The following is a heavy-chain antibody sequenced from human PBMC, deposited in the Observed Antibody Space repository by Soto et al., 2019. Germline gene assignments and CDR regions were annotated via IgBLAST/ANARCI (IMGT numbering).Heavy chain of an antibody. CDR1: GGSISSYY. V-gene: IGHV4-59*01. CDR3: ARALQGPYYYYYYMDV. Sequence: PSETLSLTCTVSGGSISSYYWSWIRQPPGNGLVWIGFIYYSGSTNYNPSLKSRVTISVDTSKNQFSLKLSSVTAADTAVYYCARALQGPYYYYYYMDVWGKGTTVTVSS. D-gene: IGHD1-1*01. CDR2: IYYSGST. J-gene: IGHJ6*03.